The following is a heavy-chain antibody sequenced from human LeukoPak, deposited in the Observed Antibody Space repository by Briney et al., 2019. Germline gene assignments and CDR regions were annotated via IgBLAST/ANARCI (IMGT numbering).Heavy chain of an antibody. CDR3: ARVVVSSDWYNWFDP. V-gene: IGHV4-59*01. CDR2: IYYSGST. D-gene: IGHD6-19*01. J-gene: IGHJ5*02. CDR1: GGSISSYY. Sequence: SETLSLTCTVSGGSISSYYWSWIRQPPGKGLEWIGYIYYSGSTNYNPSLKSRVTISVDTSKNQFSLKLSSVTAADTAVYYCARVVVSSDWYNWFDPWGQGTLVTVSS.